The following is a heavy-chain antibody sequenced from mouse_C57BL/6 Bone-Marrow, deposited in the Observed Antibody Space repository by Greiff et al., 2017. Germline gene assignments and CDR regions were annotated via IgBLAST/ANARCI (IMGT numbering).Heavy chain of an antibody. J-gene: IGHJ3*01. CDR3: AAYYSDWAY. Sequence: VQLQQSGAELVRPGASVKLSCTASGFNIKDYYMHWVKQRPEQGLEWIGRIDPEDGDTEYAPKFQGKATMTADTSSNTAYLQLSSLTAEDTAAYYCAAYYSDWAYWGQGTLVTVSS. V-gene: IGHV14-1*01. CDR2: IDPEDGDT. CDR1: GFNIKDYY. D-gene: IGHD2-12*01.